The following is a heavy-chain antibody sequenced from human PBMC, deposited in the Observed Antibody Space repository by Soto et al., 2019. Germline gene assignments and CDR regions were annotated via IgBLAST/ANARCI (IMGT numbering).Heavy chain of an antibody. CDR3: ARDRYTYYDFCSGYYSLYYYGMDV. V-gene: IGHV3-33*01. Sequence: QVQLVESGGGVVQPGRSLRLSCAASGFTFSSYGMHWVRQAPGKGLEWVAVIWYDGSNKYYADSVKGRFTISRDNSKNTLYLQMNSLRAQDTAVYYCARDRYTYYDFCSGYYSLYYYGMDVWGQGTTVTASS. J-gene: IGHJ6*02. D-gene: IGHD3-3*01. CDR1: GFTFSSYG. CDR2: IWYDGSNK.